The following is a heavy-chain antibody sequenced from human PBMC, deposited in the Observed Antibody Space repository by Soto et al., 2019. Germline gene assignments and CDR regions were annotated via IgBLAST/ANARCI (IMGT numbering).Heavy chain of an antibody. J-gene: IGHJ6*02. CDR2: IYYSGST. D-gene: IGHD3-22*01. CDR1: GGTISSSCYY. V-gene: IGHV4-39*01. CDR3: ASHYSSGYRYYYYYGMDV. Sequence: PENLSGTSTVSGGTISSSCYYWGWIRQPPGKGLEWIGSIYYSGSTYYNTSLKSRVTISVDTSKKQFSLKLRSVTAAETAVHYCASHYSSGYRYYYYYGMDVCGQGTTV.